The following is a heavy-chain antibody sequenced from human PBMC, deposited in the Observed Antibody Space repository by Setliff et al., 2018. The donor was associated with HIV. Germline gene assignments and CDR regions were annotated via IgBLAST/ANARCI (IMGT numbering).Heavy chain of an antibody. V-gene: IGHV4-39*01. Sequence: PSETLSLTCTVSGVSISSTNYYWAWIRQPPGEGLEWIGNILYGGTTFYNPSLRSRVTISVDTSKNQFSLKLGSVTAADTAVYYCARPQLGWGGGSHFDHWGQGTLVTVSS. CDR1: GVSISSTNYY. CDR2: ILYGGTT. CDR3: ARPQLGWGGGSHFDH. D-gene: IGHD1-1*01. J-gene: IGHJ4*02.